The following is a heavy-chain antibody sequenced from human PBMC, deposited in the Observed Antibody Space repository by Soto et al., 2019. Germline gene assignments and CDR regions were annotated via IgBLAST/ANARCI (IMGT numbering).Heavy chain of an antibody. J-gene: IGHJ5*02. V-gene: IGHV4-59*01. D-gene: IGHD3-3*01. CDR1: GGSISSYY. CDR2: IYYSGST. Sequence: SETLSLTCTVSGGSISSYYWSWIRQPPGKGLEWIGYIYYSGSTNYNPSLKSRVTISVDTSKNQFSLKLSSVTAADTAVYYCARARSITISGVVIIPDFSCFDPWGQGTLLTVSS. CDR3: ARARSITISGVVIIPDFSCFDP.